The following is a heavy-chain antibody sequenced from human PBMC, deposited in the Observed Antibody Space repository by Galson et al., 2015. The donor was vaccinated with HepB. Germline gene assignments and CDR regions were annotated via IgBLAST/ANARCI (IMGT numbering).Heavy chain of an antibody. Sequence: SVKVSCKASGYTFTTSDINWVRQATGQGLEWMGWMNPKTGDTAYAQKFKGKVTMTRDTSVSTAYMELSSLTSEDTAVYYCATGVHISTNIWGDAFDVWGQGTLVTVSS. D-gene: IGHD2-8*01. V-gene: IGHV1-8*01. J-gene: IGHJ3*01. CDR3: ATGVHISTNIWGDAFDV. CDR1: GYTFTTSD. CDR2: MNPKTGDT.